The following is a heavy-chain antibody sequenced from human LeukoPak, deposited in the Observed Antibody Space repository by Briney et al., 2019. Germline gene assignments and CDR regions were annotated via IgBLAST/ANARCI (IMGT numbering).Heavy chain of an antibody. V-gene: IGHV4-59*01. D-gene: IGHD2-15*01. CDR2: IYYSGST. Sequence: SETLSLTCTVSGGSISSYYWSWIRQPPGEGLEWIGYIYYSGSTNYNPSLKSRVTISVDTSKNQFSLKLSSVTAADTAAYYCARGYCSGGICYSSYYYSYMDVWGKGTTVTVSS. J-gene: IGHJ6*03. CDR1: GGSISSYY. CDR3: ARGYCSGGICYSSYYYSYMDV.